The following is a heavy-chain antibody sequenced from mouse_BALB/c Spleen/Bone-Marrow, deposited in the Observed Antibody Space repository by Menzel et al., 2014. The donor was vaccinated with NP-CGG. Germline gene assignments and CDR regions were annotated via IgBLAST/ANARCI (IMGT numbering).Heavy chain of an antibody. J-gene: IGHJ2*01. V-gene: IGHV14-3*02. CDR1: GFNIKDTY. CDR2: IDPANGNT. D-gene: IGHD1-2*01. CDR3: TRYRLGTYFVY. Sequence: EVQLQQSGAELVKPGASVKLSCTASGFNIKDTYMHWVKQRPEQGLEWIGRIDPANGNTKYDPKFQGKAPITADTSSNTACLQLSSLTSEDTAVYYYTRYRLGTYFVYWSQGTTITISS.